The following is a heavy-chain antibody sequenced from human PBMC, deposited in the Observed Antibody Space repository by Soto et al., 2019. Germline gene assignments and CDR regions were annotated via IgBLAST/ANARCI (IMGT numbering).Heavy chain of an antibody. CDR2: IDWEDDK. CDR1: GFSLNSSGMC. J-gene: IGHJ5*02. CDR3: ARTTAVAGGGWFDP. D-gene: IGHD6-19*01. V-gene: IGHV2-70*01. Sequence: SGPTLVNPTQTLTLTCTFSGFSLNSSGMCVTWIRQPPGEALEWLALIDWEDDKYYSTSLKTRLTISKDTSKNQVVLKMTNMEPVDTATYYCARTTAVAGGGWFDPWGQGTLVTVSS.